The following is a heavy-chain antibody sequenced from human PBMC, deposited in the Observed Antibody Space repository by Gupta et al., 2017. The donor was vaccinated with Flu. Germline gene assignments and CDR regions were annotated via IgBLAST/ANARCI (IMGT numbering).Heavy chain of an antibody. J-gene: IGHJ3*02. CDR3: ARGGTTGTTVAFDI. CDR2: IKQDGSGK. Sequence: SNWMSWVRQAPGKGLEWVASIKQDGSGKYYVDSVKGRFTISRDNAKNSLYLQMDSLRADETAVYYCARGGTTGTTVAFDIWGQGTMVTVSS. D-gene: IGHD1-1*01. CDR1: SNW. V-gene: IGHV3-7*01.